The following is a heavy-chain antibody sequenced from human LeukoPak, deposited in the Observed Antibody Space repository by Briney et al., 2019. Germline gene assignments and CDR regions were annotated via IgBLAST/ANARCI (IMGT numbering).Heavy chain of an antibody. J-gene: IGHJ4*02. CDR3: ARGGVVIPTPFY. CDR1: GGSISSYY. D-gene: IGHD2-21*01. V-gene: IGHV4-59*01. CDR2: IYYSGST. Sequence: SETLSLTCTVSGGSISSYYWSRIRQPPGKGLEWIGYIYYSGSTNYNPSLKSRVTISVDTSKHQFSLKLSCETAADTAVYYCARGGVVIPTPFYWGQGTLVTVSS.